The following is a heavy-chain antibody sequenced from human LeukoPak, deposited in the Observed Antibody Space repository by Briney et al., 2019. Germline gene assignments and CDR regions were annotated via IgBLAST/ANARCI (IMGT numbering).Heavy chain of an antibody. CDR2: FYSGGAT. Sequence: GGSLRLSCAASGFTVINNCMYWVRQAPGKGLEWVSMFYSGGATYYIDSVKGRFTISRDNFKNTLNLQMNNLRPEDTAVYYCARGNPSSRHWGQGTLVTVSS. CDR1: GFTVINNC. D-gene: IGHD1-14*01. J-gene: IGHJ4*02. V-gene: IGHV3-66*02. CDR3: ARGNPSSRH.